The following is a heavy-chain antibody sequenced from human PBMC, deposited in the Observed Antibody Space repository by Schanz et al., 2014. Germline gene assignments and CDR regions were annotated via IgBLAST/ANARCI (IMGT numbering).Heavy chain of an antibody. Sequence: EVQLVQSGGGLVQPGGSLRLSCAASGFTFDKYAMHWVRQAPGKGLEWVSNIPWNGAAIGYAGSVRGRFTISRDNSRSTMYLQMNSLRAEDTAVYFCAKDLGVDCGDGCFNWYFDLWGRGTLVTVSS. D-gene: IGHD2-21*02. V-gene: IGHV3-9*01. CDR1: GFTFDKYA. J-gene: IGHJ2*01. CDR2: IPWNGAAI. CDR3: AKDLGVDCGDGCFNWYFDL.